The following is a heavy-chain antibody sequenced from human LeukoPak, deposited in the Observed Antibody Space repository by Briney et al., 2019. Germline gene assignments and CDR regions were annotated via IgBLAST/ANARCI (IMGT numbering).Heavy chain of an antibody. D-gene: IGHD4-17*01. Sequence: SETLSLTCTVSGGSISSYYWSWIRQSPGKGLECIGYIHYTGSTNYNPSLKSRVTISVDTSKNQFSLKLSSVTAADTAVYYCARKGYGDYGYSFYYYYYMDVWGKGTTVTISS. V-gene: IGHV4-59*12. CDR2: IHYTGST. J-gene: IGHJ6*03. CDR1: GGSISSYY. CDR3: ARKGYGDYGYSFYYYYYMDV.